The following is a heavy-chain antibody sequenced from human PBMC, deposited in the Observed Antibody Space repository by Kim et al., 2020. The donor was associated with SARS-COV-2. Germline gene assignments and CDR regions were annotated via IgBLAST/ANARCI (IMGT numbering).Heavy chain of an antibody. CDR1: GYTSTTYA. CDR2: INAGNGNT. CDR3: ARVLSSGYDHYYYGMDV. D-gene: IGHD5-12*01. J-gene: IGHJ6*02. Sequence: ASVKVSCKASGYTSTTYAMHWVRQAHGQRLEWMGWINAGNGNTKYSQNFQGRVTITRDTSASTAYMELSSLRSEDTAVYYCARVLSSGYDHYYYGMDVWGQGTTVTVS. V-gene: IGHV1-3*01.